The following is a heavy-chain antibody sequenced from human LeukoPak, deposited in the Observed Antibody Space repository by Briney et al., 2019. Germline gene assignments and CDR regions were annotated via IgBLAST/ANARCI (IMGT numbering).Heavy chain of an antibody. Sequence: PGGSLRLSCAASGFTVSSNYMSWVRQAPGKGLEWVSVIYSGGSTYYADSVKGRFTISRDNSKNTLYLQMNSLRAEDTAVYYCARVNYDILTGYFSWGFGSSYFDYWGQGTLVTVSS. CDR1: GFTVSSNY. V-gene: IGHV3-53*01. D-gene: IGHD3-9*01. CDR3: ARVNYDILTGYFSWGFGSSYFDY. CDR2: IYSGGST. J-gene: IGHJ4*03.